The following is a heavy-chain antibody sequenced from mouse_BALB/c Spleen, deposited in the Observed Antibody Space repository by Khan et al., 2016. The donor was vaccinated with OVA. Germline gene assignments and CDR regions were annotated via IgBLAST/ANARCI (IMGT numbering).Heavy chain of an antibody. CDR2: ISPGSGDT. CDR3: ARRNYFGYTFAY. V-gene: IGHV1-77*01. J-gene: IGHJ3*01. D-gene: IGHD1-2*01. CDR1: GYTFTDYY. Sequence: QVQLQQSGAELARPGASVKLSCKASGYTFTDYYINWVKQRPGQGLEWIGEISPGSGDTYYNEKFKGKATLTADKSSSTVYMQLSSLTAEASAVYFGARRNYFGYTFAYWGQGTLVTVSA.